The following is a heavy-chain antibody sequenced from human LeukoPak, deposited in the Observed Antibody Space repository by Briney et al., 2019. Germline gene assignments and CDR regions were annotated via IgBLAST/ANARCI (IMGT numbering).Heavy chain of an antibody. CDR1: GFIFISYG. CDR3: AKDSHYYASGNYFDY. D-gene: IGHD3-10*01. V-gene: IGHV3-30*02. Sequence: GGSLRLSCAASGFIFISYGMHWVRQAPGKGLEWVTFIRYDGNNKYYADSVKGRFTISRDNSKNTLYLQMNSLRAEVTAVYYCAKDSHYYASGNYFDYWGQGTLVTVSS. CDR2: IRYDGNNK. J-gene: IGHJ4*02.